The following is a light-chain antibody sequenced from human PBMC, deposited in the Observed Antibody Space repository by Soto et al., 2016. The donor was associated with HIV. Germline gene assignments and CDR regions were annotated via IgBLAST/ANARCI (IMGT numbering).Light chain of an antibody. Sequence: DIQMTQSPSSVSASVGDTVTITCRASQGISTWLGWYQQKPGKAPKLLIYAASSLQSGVPSRFSGSGSGTDFTLTISSLQPEDFATYYCRQANSFPITFGQGTRLEIK. V-gene: IGKV1-12*01. CDR3: RQANSFPIT. CDR1: QGISTW. CDR2: AAS. J-gene: IGKJ5*01.